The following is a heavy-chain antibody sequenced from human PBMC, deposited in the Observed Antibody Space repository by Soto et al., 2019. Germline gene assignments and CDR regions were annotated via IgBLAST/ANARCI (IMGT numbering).Heavy chain of an antibody. V-gene: IGHV1-18*01. CDR3: ARDIEFDIDY. J-gene: IGHJ4*02. CDR1: GYIFNNFG. Sequence: QVQLVQSGAEVQKPGASVKVSCKTSGYIFNNFGITWVRQAPGLGLEWLGWIYSKAGTINFSQKFQGRVTMTTDTSTITAYMELRSLTFDDSVVYFCARDIEFDIDYWGPGTLVTVS. D-gene: IGHD2-15*01. CDR2: IYSKAGTI.